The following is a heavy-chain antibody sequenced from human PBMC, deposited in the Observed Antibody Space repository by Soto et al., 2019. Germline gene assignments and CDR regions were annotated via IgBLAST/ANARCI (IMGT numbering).Heavy chain of an antibody. V-gene: IGHV3-21*01. CDR2: ISSSSSYI. D-gene: IGHD2-15*01. CDR3: ARDLGGYCSGGSCSPYWYFDL. CDR1: GFTFSSYS. J-gene: IGHJ2*01. Sequence: EVQLVESGGGLVKPGGSLRLSCAASGFTFSSYSMNWVRQAPGKGLEWVSSISSSSSYIYYADSVKGRFTISRDNAKNSLYLQMNSLRAEDTAVYYCARDLGGYCSGGSCSPYWYFDLWGRGTLVTVSS.